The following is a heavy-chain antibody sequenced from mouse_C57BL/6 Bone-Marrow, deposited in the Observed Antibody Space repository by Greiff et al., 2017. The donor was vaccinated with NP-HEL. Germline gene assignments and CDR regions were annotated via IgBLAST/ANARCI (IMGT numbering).Heavy chain of an antibody. J-gene: IGHJ2*01. V-gene: IGHV1-9*01. CDR2: ILPGSGST. CDR3: ARSYGNYVDY. D-gene: IGHD2-1*01. Sequence: VKLMESGAELMKPGASVKLSCKATGYTFTGYWIEWVKQRPGHGLEWIGEILPGSGSTNYIEKFKGKATFPADTSSNTAYMQLSRLQTEDSAISYCARSYGNYVDYWGQGTTLTVSS. CDR1: GYTFTGYW.